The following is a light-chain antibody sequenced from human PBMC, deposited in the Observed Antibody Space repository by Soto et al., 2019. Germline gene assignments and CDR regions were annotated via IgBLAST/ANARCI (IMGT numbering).Light chain of an antibody. Sequence: DIVITQSQATLSVSPGEKATLYFRASQSVSSSLAWYQQKPGQAPRLLIYDASTRATGIPARFSGSGSGTEFTLTISSLQSEDFAVYYCQQYGSSPRTFGQGTEVDI. CDR1: QSVSSS. J-gene: IGKJ1*01. V-gene: IGKV3-15*01. CDR3: QQYGSSPRT. CDR2: DAS.